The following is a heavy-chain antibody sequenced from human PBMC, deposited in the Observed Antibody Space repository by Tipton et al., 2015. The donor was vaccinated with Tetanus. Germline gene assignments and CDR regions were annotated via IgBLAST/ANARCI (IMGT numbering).Heavy chain of an antibody. CDR2: IYYNGNT. Sequence: TLSLTCTVSGGSLSSGTYYWDWIRQPPGKGLEWIGNIYYNGNTSQNPSLKSRVTLSLDKSKNQFSLKLRSVTAADTAVYYCARSADNWFDPWGQGTLVTVSS. J-gene: IGHJ5*02. CDR1: GGSLSSGTYY. V-gene: IGHV4-39*01. CDR3: ARSADNWFDP.